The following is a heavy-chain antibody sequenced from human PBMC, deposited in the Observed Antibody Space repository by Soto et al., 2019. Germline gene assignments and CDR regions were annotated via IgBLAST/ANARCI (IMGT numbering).Heavy chain of an antibody. D-gene: IGHD1-26*01. V-gene: IGHV1-18*01. CDR2: ISTYNGDT. CDR1: GYTFTTSG. J-gene: IGHJ6*01. Sequence: QVQLVQSGPEVRKPGASVKVSCEASGYTFTTSGISWVRQVPGQGLEWMGWISTYNGDTNSAQNFQGRVLMTADTSTGKAYMELMSLKSDDTAVYYCARQGSWPYYYYGLDVWGPRDHRHRLL. CDR3: ARQGSWPYYYYGLDV.